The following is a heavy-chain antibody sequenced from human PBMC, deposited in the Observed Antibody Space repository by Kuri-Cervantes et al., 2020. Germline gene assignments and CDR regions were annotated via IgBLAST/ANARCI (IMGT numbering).Heavy chain of an antibody. J-gene: IGHJ4*02. CDR1: GFTFDDYA. Sequence: SLKISCAASGFTFDDYAMHWVRQAPGKGLEWVSGISWNSGSIGYADSVKGRFTISRDNSKNTLYLQMNSLRAEDTAVYYCARDSSVGAYLLSYYFDYWGQGTLVTVSS. CDR2: ISWNSGSI. CDR3: ARDSSVGAYLLSYYFDY. V-gene: IGHV3-9*01. D-gene: IGHD1-26*01.